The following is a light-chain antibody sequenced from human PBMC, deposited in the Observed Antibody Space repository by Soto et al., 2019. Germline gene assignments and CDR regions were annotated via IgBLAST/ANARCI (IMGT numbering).Light chain of an antibody. J-gene: IGKJ2*01. Sequence: DVVMTQSPLSLPVTLGQPASISCRNSQSLVYSDGNTFLNWFQQRTGHAPRRLMYKVSKRDSGVPDRYSGSGSGAGFTLKISRVEADAVGVYYCMHGTPWPRYTFGQATKLEI. CDR2: KVS. CDR1: QSLVYSDGNTF. V-gene: IGKV2-30*01. CDR3: MHGTPWPRYT.